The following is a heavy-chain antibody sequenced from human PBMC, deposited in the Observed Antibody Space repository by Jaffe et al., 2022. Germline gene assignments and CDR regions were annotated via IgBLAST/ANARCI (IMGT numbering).Heavy chain of an antibody. D-gene: IGHD5-12*01. CDR2: INPSGGST. CDR1: GYTFTSYY. CDR3: ARDLAVATLQVRNWFDP. Sequence: QVQLVQSGAEVKKPGASVKVSCKASGYTFTSYYMHWVRQAPGQGLEWMGIINPSGGSTSYAQKFQGRVTMTRDTSTSTVYMELSSLRSEDTAVYYCARDLAVATLQVRNWFDPWGQGTLVTVSS. V-gene: IGHV1-46*01. J-gene: IGHJ5*02.